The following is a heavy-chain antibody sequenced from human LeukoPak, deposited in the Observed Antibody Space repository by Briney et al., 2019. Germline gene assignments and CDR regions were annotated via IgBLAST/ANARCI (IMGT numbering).Heavy chain of an antibody. CDR3: ARDPRGWNAGFGVGATTEEDY. CDR2: IIPIFGTA. CDR1: GGTFTSYA. D-gene: IGHD1-26*01. V-gene: IGHV1-69*13. Sequence: SVKVSCKASGGTFTSYAISWVRQAPGQGLEWMGGIIPIFGTANYAQKFQGRVTITADESTSTAYMELSSLRSEDTAVYYCARDPRGWNAGFGVGATTEEDYWGQGTLVTVSS. J-gene: IGHJ4*02.